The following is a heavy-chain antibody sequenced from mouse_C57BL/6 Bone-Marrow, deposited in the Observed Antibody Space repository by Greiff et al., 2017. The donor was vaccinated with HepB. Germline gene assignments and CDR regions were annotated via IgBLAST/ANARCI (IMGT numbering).Heavy chain of an antibody. Sequence: VKDRFTISRDDSESMLYLQMNNLKTEDTAMYYCVRPANWDPAWFAYWGQGTLVTVSA. CDR3: VRPANWDPAWFAY. D-gene: IGHD4-1*02. V-gene: IGHV10-1*01. J-gene: IGHJ3*01.